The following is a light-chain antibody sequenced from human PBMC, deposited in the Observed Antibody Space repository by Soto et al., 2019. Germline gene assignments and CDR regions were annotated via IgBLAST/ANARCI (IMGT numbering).Light chain of an antibody. V-gene: IGLV2-23*01. CDR2: EAS. Sequence: QSALTQPASVSGSPGQSITISCTGTSSDVGSYTLVSWYQQHPGKAPKLMIFEASKRPSGVSHRFSGSKSGNTASLTISGLQTEDEAHYYCCSYEPTNTWLFGGGTKLTVL. CDR3: CSYEPTNTWL. CDR1: SSDVGSYTL. J-gene: IGLJ3*02.